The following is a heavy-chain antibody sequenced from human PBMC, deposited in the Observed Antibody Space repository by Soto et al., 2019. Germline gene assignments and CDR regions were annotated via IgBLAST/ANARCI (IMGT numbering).Heavy chain of an antibody. CDR2: ISSSDNT. V-gene: IGHV3-66*01. Sequence: EVHLGESGGDLVQPGGSLRLSCAVSGFTVNNKYMTWVRQAPGKGLDWVSLISSSDNTYYADSVKGRFTISRDDSKNTLYLLMNNLRAEDTAVYYCATRIIRGGLDYWGQGTPVTVSS. D-gene: IGHD2-15*01. CDR3: ATRIIRGGLDY. CDR1: GFTVNNKY. J-gene: IGHJ4*02.